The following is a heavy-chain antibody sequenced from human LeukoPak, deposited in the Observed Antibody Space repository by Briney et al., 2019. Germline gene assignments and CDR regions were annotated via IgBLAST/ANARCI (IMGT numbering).Heavy chain of an antibody. D-gene: IGHD2-2*01. V-gene: IGHV3-23*01. CDR1: GFTFDDYA. J-gene: IGHJ4*02. Sequence: GGSLRLSCAASGFTFDDYAMHWVRQAPGKGLEWVSAISGSGGSTHYADSVKGRFTISRDNSKNTLYLQMNSLRAEDTAVYYCAKKASCSDYWGQGTLVTVSS. CDR2: ISGSGGST. CDR3: AKKASCSDY.